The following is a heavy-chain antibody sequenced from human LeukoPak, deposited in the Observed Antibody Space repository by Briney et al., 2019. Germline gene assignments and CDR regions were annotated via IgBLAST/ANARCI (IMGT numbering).Heavy chain of an antibody. J-gene: IGHJ1*01. Sequence: PGGSLRLSCAASGFTFSSYWMHWVRQAPGKGLVWVSHINSDGSTTRYADSVKGRFTISRDNAKNSLYLQMNSLRADDTAVYYCAHLGGMVIQNWGQGTLVTVSS. D-gene: IGHD3-16*01. CDR3: AHLGGMVIQN. V-gene: IGHV3-74*01. CDR2: INSDGSTT. CDR1: GFTFSSYW.